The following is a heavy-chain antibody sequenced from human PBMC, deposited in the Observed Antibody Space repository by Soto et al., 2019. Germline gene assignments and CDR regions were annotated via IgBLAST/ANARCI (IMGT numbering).Heavy chain of an antibody. V-gene: IGHV4-4*07. D-gene: IGHD1-26*01. CDR2: IQGSGNT. CDR1: GGSISSYY. J-gene: IGHJ4*02. CDR3: ARSGGSFNFDY. Sequence: QVQLQESGPGLVKPSETLSLTCSVSGGSISSYYWSWIRQPAGKGLEWIGRIQGSGNTNYNPSLKSRVTMSGDTSKNQFSLKLSSVTAADTAVYYCARSGGSFNFDYWGQGPLVTVSS.